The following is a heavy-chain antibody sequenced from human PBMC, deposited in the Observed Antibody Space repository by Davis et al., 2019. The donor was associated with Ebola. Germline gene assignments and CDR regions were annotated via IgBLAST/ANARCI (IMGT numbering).Heavy chain of an antibody. V-gene: IGHV4-59*01. J-gene: IGHJ5*02. CDR2: IYYSGST. Sequence: PSETLSLTCTVSGGSISSYYWSWIRQPPGKGLEWIGYIYYSGSTNYNPSLKSRVTISVDTSKNQFSLKLSSVTAADTAVYYCARHNEEYYDFWSGFPVSSRFDPWGQGTLVTVSS. CDR3: ARHNEEYYDFWSGFPVSSRFDP. CDR1: GGSISSYY. D-gene: IGHD3-3*01.